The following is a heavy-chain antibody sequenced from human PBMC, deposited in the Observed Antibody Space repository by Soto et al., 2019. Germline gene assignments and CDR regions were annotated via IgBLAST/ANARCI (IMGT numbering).Heavy chain of an antibody. CDR1: GYTFTGYY. CDR2: INPNSGGT. Sequence: VASVKVSCKASGYTFTGYYMHWVRQAPGQGLEWMGWINPNSGGTNYAQKFQGRVTMTRDTSISTAYMELSRLRSDDTAVYYCARDLGYCSGGSCFPENWFDPWGQGTLVNVSS. CDR3: ARDLGYCSGGSCFPENWFDP. J-gene: IGHJ5*02. D-gene: IGHD2-15*01. V-gene: IGHV1-2*02.